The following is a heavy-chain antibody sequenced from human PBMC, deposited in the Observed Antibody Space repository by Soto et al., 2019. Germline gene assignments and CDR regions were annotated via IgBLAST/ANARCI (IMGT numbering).Heavy chain of an antibody. CDR1: GFTFSSYS. V-gene: IGHV3-21*01. CDR2: ISSSSSYI. Sequence: GGSLRLSCAASGFTFSSYSMNWVRQAPGKGLEWVSSISSSSSYIYYADSVKGRFTISRDNAKNSLYLQMNSLRAEDTAVYYCARPIAGVPPPDDAFDIWGQGTMVTVSS. J-gene: IGHJ3*02. D-gene: IGHD1-1*01. CDR3: ARPIAGVPPPDDAFDI.